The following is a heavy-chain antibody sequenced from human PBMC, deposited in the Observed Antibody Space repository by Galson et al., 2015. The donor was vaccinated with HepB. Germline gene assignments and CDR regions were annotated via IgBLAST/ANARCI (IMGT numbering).Heavy chain of an antibody. CDR1: GFTFSSYS. CDR2: ISSSSSYI. V-gene: IGHV3-21*01. Sequence: SLRLSCAASGFTFSSYSMNWVRQAPGKGLEWVSSISSSSSYIYYADSVKGRFTISRDNAKNSLYLQMNSLRAEDTAVYYCARPPRWDTMIVSGYFDLWGRGTLVTVSS. J-gene: IGHJ2*01. D-gene: IGHD3-22*01. CDR3: ARPPRWDTMIVSGYFDL.